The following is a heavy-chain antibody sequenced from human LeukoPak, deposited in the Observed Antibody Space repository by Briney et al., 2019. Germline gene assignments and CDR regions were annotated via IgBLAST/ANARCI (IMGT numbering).Heavy chain of an antibody. D-gene: IGHD3-22*01. CDR2: IYSPGTN. CDR3: ARGIGTSYDSSRDAFDT. J-gene: IGHJ3*02. CDR1: AGSISSGDYY. V-gene: IGHV4-61*02. Sequence: ASQTLSLTCTVSAGSISSGDYYWSWIRQPAGKGLEWIGRIYSPGTNYNYNPSLKSRVTISIDTSKNQFSLKLTSVTAADTAVYYCARGIGTSYDSSRDAFDTWGQGIMVTVSS.